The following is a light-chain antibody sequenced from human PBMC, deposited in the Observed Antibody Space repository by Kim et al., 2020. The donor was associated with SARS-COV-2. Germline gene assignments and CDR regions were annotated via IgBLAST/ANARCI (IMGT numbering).Light chain of an antibody. CDR2: GAS. J-gene: IGKJ4*01. V-gene: IGKV3-20*01. Sequence: EIVLTQSPDTLSLSPGERATFSCRASQSVSNYLAWYQQKPGQAPRLLIHGASTRATGIPDRFSGSGSGTDFALTITILAPEDFAVYYCQQYERSPLTFGGGTKVDIK. CDR3: QQYERSPLT. CDR1: QSVSNY.